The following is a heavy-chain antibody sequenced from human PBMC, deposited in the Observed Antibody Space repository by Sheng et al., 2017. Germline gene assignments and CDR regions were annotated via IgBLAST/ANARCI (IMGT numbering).Heavy chain of an antibody. CDR3: AKDDDYGDPTPNWFDP. V-gene: IGHV3-23*01. Sequence: EVQLLESGGGLVQPGGSLRLSCAASGFTFSSYAMSWVRQAPGKGLEWVSAISGSGGSTYYADSVKGRFTISRDNSKNTLYLQMNSLRAEDTAVYYCAKDDDYGDPTPNWFDPWGQGTLVTVSS. CDR2: ISGSGGST. D-gene: IGHD4-17*01. CDR1: GFTFSSYA. J-gene: IGHJ5*02.